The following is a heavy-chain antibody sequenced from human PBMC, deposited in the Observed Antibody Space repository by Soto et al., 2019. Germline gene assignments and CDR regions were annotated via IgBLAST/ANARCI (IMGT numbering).Heavy chain of an antibody. CDR3: ARVDPYYASDF. D-gene: IGHD3-3*01. CDR1: GGSISSGDYY. J-gene: IGHJ4*02. Sequence: PSETLSLTCTVSGGSISSGDYYWSWIRQPPGKGLEWIGYIYYSGSTYYNPSLKSRVTISVDTSKNQFSLKLSSVTAADTAVYHCARVDPYYASDFWGQGTLVTVSS. V-gene: IGHV4-30-4*01. CDR2: IYYSGST.